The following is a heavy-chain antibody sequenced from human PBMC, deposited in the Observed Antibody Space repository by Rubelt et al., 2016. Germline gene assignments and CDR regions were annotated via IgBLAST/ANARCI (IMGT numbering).Heavy chain of an antibody. CDR1: GDSVSSNSAA. D-gene: IGHD3-22*01. CDR2: TYYRSKWYN. J-gene: IGHJ5*02. CDR3: ASGSGYYWAFDP. V-gene: IGHV6-1*01. Sequence: QTLSLTCAISGDSVSSNSAAWNWIRQSPSRGLEWLGRTYYRSKWYNGYALSVKSRITITPEPSKNQFSLQMKSVTPEETAVYYCASGSGYYWAFDPWGQGTLVTVSS.